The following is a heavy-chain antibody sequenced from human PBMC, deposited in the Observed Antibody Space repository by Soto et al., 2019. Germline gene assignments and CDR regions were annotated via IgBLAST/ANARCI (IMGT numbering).Heavy chain of an antibody. CDR1: GFTFSSYA. D-gene: IGHD2-15*01. J-gene: IGHJ4*02. Sequence: GGSLRLSCAASGFTFSSYAMSWVRQAPGKGLEWVSAIGGSGGSTYYADSVKGRFTISRDNSKNTLYLQMNSLRAEDTAVYYCAKGGGGNQDLTFDYWGQGTLVTVSS. CDR3: AKGGGGNQDLTFDY. V-gene: IGHV3-23*01. CDR2: IGGSGGST.